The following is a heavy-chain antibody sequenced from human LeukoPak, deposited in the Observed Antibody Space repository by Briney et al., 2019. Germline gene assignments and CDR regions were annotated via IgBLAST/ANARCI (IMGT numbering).Heavy chain of an antibody. CDR3: ARGYYYYDSSGYYYVFDY. V-gene: IGHV1-8*01. J-gene: IGHJ4*02. D-gene: IGHD3-22*01. Sequence: ASVKVSCKASGYTFTSYDINWVRQATGQGLEWMGWMNPNSGNTGYAQKFQGRVTMTRNTSISTAYVELSSLRSEDTAVYYCARGYYYYDSSGYYYVFDYWGQGTLVTVSS. CDR2: MNPNSGNT. CDR1: GYTFTSYD.